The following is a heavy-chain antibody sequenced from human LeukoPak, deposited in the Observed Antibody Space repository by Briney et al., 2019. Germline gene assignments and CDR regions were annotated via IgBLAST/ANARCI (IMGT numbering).Heavy chain of an antibody. CDR1: GFTFDDYG. V-gene: IGHV3-20*04. D-gene: IGHD3-3*01. CDR2: INWNGGST. CDR3: AKDFWSGYRDPHFDY. Sequence: GGSLRLSCAASGFTFDDYGMSWVRHAPGKGLEWVSGINWNGGSTGYADSVKGRFTISRDNAKNTLFLQMNSLRAEDTAVYYCAKDFWSGYRDPHFDYWGQGTLVTVSS. J-gene: IGHJ4*02.